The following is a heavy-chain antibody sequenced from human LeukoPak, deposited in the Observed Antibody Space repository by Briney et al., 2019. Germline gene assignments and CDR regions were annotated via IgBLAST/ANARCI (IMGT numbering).Heavy chain of an antibody. J-gene: IGHJ5*02. D-gene: IGHD2-2*02. CDR2: IYNSETT. CDR3: ARHLGYCSSTSCYSRFDP. V-gene: IGHV4-59*08. CDR1: GGSISSYY. Sequence: SETLSLTCSVSGGSISSYYWSWIRQPPGKGLEWIGYIYNSETTNYNPSLKSRVTISVDPSKNQFSLKLSSVTAADTAVYYCARHLGYCSSTSCYSRFDPWGQGTLVTVSS.